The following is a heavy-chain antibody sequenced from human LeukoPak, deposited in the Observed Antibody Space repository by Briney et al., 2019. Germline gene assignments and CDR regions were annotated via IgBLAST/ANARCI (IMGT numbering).Heavy chain of an antibody. D-gene: IGHD4-17*01. CDR1: GFAFNNYA. CDR3: ARDYADYVGYFFFDY. J-gene: IGHJ4*02. V-gene: IGHV3-23*01. CDR2: IGGGGETT. Sequence: GGSLRLSCAASGFAFNNYAMNWVRQAPGKGLEWVSSIGGGGETTYYADSAKGRFTISRDNSQNTLYLQMNSLRAEDTAVYYCARDYADYVGYFFFDYWGQGTLVTVSS.